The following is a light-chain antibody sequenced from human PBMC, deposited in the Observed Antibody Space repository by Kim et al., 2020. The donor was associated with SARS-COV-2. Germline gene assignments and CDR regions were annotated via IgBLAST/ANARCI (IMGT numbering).Light chain of an antibody. CDR2: SDD. CDR1: TSNLGSNT. Sequence: GQRVTISCSGSTSNLGSNTVKWYQQLPGTAPKLLIHSDDQRPSGVPDRFSGSKSGTSASLASSGLQSEDEAVYFCATWDDGLDAWVFGGGTQLTVL. CDR3: ATWDDGLDAWV. V-gene: IGLV1-44*01. J-gene: IGLJ3*02.